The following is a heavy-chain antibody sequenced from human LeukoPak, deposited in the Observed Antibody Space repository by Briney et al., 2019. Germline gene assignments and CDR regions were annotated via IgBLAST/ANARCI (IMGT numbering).Heavy chain of an antibody. CDR3: ARGDNTIGWFDY. J-gene: IGHJ4*02. CDR2: IYYSGST. V-gene: IGHV4-39*07. CDR1: GGSISSSSYY. D-gene: IGHD3-16*01. Sequence: SETLSLTCTVSGGSISSSSYYWGWIRQPPGKGLEWIGSIYYSGSTYYNPSLKSRVTISVDTSKNQFSLKLSSVTAADTAVYYCARGDNTIGWFDYWGQGTLVTVSS.